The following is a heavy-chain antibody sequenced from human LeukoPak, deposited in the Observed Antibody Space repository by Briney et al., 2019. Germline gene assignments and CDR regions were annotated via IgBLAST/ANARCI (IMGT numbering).Heavy chain of an antibody. CDR3: ATGPYRFEY. J-gene: IGHJ4*02. CDR2: IYYIGST. CDR1: GVSISTYY. Sequence: SETLSLTCTVSGVSISTYYWSWIRQPPGKGLEWIGYIYYIGSTNYNPSLMSRVTMSVDTSKKQFSLKLSSVTAADTAVYYCATGPYRFEYWGQGTLVTVSS. V-gene: IGHV4-59*01. D-gene: IGHD5-12*01.